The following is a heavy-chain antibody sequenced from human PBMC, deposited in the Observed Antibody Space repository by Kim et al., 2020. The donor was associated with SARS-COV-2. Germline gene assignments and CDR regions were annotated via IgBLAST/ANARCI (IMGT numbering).Heavy chain of an antibody. V-gene: IGHV1-8*01. J-gene: IGHJ4*02. CDR3: ARGPLSPDY. CDR2: GKT. Sequence: GKTGYAQKFQGRVTMTRNTSISTAYMELSSLRSEDTAVYYCARGPLSPDYWGQGTLVTVSS. D-gene: IGHD3-16*01.